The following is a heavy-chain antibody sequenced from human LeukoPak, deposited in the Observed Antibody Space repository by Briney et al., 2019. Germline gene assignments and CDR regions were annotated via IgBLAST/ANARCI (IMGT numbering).Heavy chain of an antibody. D-gene: IGHD3-10*01. V-gene: IGHV4-39*01. CDR3: ARHYGSGSYYINDY. CDR2: IHYSGSA. J-gene: IGHJ4*02. CDR1: GVSISSTTYY. Sequence: SETLSLTCTVAGVSISSTTYYWGWLRQPPGRGLEWIGNIHYSGSAYYNPSLKSRASISVDTSKNQLSLKLSSVTAADTAVYYCARHYGSGSYYINDYWGQGALVTVSS.